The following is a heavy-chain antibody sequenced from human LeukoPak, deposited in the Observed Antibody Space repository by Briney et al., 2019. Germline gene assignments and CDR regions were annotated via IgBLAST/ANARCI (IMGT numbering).Heavy chain of an antibody. V-gene: IGHV3-53*01. CDR3: ATLYNSGWYEY. J-gene: IGHJ4*02. CDR1: GFTVSSNF. D-gene: IGHD6-19*01. Sequence: GGSLRLSCAASGFTVSSNFMSWVRQAPGKGLEWVSVIYSGGNTYYADSVKGRFTISRDNSKNTLYLQMNSLRAEDTAVYYCATLYNSGWYEYWGQGTLVTASS. CDR2: IYSGGNT.